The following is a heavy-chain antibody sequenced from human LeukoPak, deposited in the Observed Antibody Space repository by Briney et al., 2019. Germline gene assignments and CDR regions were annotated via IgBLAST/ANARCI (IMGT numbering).Heavy chain of an antibody. CDR2: INPNSGGT. J-gene: IGHJ3*02. Sequence: ASVKVSCKTSGYTFTDYFIYWVRQAPGQGLELMGWINPNSGGTTYAQKFQGRLTMTRDTSTTTVYMELSSLRSEDTAVYYCARVRFSSGWYIAFVIWGQGTMVTVSS. V-gene: IGHV1-2*02. D-gene: IGHD6-19*01. CDR1: GYTFTDYF. CDR3: ARVRFSSGWYIAFVI.